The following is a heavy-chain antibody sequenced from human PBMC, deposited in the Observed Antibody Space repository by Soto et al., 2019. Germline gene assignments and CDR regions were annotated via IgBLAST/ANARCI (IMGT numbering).Heavy chain of an antibody. D-gene: IGHD3-16*01. V-gene: IGHV3-74*01. CDR3: ARGGIYAYYKDI. Sequence: EVQLVESGGGLFQPGGSLSLSCAASGFTFSSHWMHWARQTPGKGLVWVARINPDGSTTNYADSVKSRFTVSRDNDENTVFLQMNSLRAEDTAIYYCARGGIYAYYKDIWGQGTLVSVSS. J-gene: IGHJ4*02. CDR1: GFTFSSHW. CDR2: INPDGSTT.